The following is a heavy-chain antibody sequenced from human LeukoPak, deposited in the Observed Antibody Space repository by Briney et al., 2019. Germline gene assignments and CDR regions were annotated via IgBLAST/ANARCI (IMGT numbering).Heavy chain of an antibody. D-gene: IGHD5-18*01. CDR3: AKVPDTAMVSLGY. J-gene: IGHJ4*02. CDR1: GFTFSSYS. Sequence: GGSLRLSCAASGFTFSSYSMNWVRQAPGKGLEWVSSISSSSSYIYYADSVKGRFTISRDNAKNSLYLQMNSLRAEDTAVYYCAKVPDTAMVSLGYWGQGTLVTVSP. CDR2: ISSSSSYI. V-gene: IGHV3-21*01.